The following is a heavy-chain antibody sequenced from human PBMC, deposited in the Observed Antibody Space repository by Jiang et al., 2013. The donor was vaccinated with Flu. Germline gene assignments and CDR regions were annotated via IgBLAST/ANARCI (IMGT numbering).Heavy chain of an antibody. V-gene: IGHV1-46*01. CDR3: AGERPSIMITFGGVAFDI. D-gene: IGHD3-16*01. CDR2: INPSGGST. CDR1: GYTFTSYY. Sequence: SGAEVKKPGASVKVSCKASGYTFTSYYMHWVRQAPGQGLEWMGIINPSGGSTSYAQKFQGRVTMTRDTSTSTVYMELSSLRSEDTAVYYCAGERPSIMITFGGVAFDIWGQGTMVTVSS. J-gene: IGHJ3*02.